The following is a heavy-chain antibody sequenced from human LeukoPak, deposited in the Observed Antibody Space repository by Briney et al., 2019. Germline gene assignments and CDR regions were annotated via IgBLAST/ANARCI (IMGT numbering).Heavy chain of an antibody. V-gene: IGHV3-30*18. CDR2: ISYDGSNK. D-gene: IGHD3-9*01. J-gene: IGHJ4*02. Sequence: PGGSLRLSCAASGFTFSSYGMHWVRQAPGKGLEWVAVISYDGSNKYYADSVKGRFTISRDNSKNTLYLQMNSLRAEDTAVYYCAKDIMDTGYYDILTGPFDYWGQGTLVTVSS. CDR3: AKDIMDTGYYDILTGPFDY. CDR1: GFTFSSYG.